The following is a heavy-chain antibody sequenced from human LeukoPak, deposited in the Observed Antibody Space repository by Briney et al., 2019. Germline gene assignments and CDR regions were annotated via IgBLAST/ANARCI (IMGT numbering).Heavy chain of an antibody. V-gene: IGHV3-30*03. D-gene: IGHD6-13*01. Sequence: PGRSLRLPCAASGFTFSSYGMHWVRQAPGKGLEWVAVISYDGSNRYYADSVKGRFTISRDTSKNTLYLQMNSLRAEDTAVYYCARDKWQSIAAAAYGYWFDPWGQGTLVTVSS. J-gene: IGHJ5*02. CDR3: ARDKWQSIAAAAYGYWFDP. CDR2: ISYDGSNR. CDR1: GFTFSSYG.